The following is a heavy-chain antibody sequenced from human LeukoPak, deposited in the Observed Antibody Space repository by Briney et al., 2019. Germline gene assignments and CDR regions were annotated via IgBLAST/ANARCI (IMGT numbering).Heavy chain of an antibody. Sequence: PSETLSLTCAVYGGSFSGYYWSWIRQPPGKGLEWIGEINHSGSTNYNPSLKSRVTISVDTSKNQFSLKLSSVTAADTAVYYCARRTSSGYPAPRFLDYWGQGTLVTVSS. V-gene: IGHV4-34*01. CDR3: ARRTSSGYPAPRFLDY. CDR2: INHSGST. J-gene: IGHJ4*02. D-gene: IGHD3-22*01. CDR1: GGSFSGYY.